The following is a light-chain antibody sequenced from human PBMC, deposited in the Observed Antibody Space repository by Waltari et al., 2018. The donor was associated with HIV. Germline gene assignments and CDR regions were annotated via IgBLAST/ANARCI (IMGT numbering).Light chain of an antibody. V-gene: IGKV4-1*01. Sequence: DIVMTQSPDSLAVSLGERATINCKSSQSLTYASNNKNYLTWYQQKPGQPPKLLIYWASTRESGVPDRFSGSGSGTDSTLTINGLQAEDVAVYYCQQYYGTPWAFGQGTKVEIK. J-gene: IGKJ1*01. CDR1: QSLTYASNNKNY. CDR3: QQYYGTPWA. CDR2: WAS.